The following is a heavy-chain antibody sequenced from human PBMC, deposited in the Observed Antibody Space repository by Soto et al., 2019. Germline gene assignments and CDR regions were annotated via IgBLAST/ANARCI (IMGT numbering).Heavy chain of an antibody. V-gene: IGHV3-15*07. CDR2: IKSKTDGGTT. CDR1: GFTFSNAW. Sequence: GGSLRLSCAASGFTFSNAWMNWVRQAPGKGLEWVGRIKSKTDGGTTDYAAPVKGRFTISRDDSKNTLYLQMNSLKTEDTAVYYCTTDTQPGPYYYYGMDVWGQGTTVTVSS. CDR3: TTDTQPGPYYYYGMDV. D-gene: IGHD6-13*01. J-gene: IGHJ6*02.